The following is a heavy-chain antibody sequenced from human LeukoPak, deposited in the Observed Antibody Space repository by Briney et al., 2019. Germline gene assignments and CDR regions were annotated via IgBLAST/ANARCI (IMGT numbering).Heavy chain of an antibody. Sequence: ASVKVSCKASGYTFTGYYMHWVRQAPGQGLEWMGWINPNSGGTNYAQKFQGRVTMTWYTSISTAYMELSKLRSDDTAVYYCARETLEWLYYYYMDVWGKGTTVTVSS. CDR1: GYTFTGYY. J-gene: IGHJ6*03. D-gene: IGHD3-3*01. V-gene: IGHV1-2*02. CDR2: INPNSGGT. CDR3: ARETLEWLYYYYMDV.